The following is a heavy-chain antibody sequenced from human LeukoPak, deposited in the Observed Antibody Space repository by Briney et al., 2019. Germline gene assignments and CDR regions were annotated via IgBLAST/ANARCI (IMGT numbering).Heavy chain of an antibody. CDR1: GFFVSNNY. D-gene: IGHD3-22*01. V-gene: IGHV3-66*04. CDR3: ARQFEFYDSSGYYSYYFDY. Sequence: GGSLRLSCAASGFFVSNNYMSWVRQAPGKGLEWVSVIYSGGDTYYADSVKGRFTISRDNSKNTLYLQMNSLRAEDTAVYYCARQFEFYDSSGYYSYYFDYWGQGALVSVSS. CDR2: IYSGGDT. J-gene: IGHJ4*02.